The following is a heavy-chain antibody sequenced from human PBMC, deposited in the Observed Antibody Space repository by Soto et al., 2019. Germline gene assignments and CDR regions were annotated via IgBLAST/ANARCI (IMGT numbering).Heavy chain of an antibody. V-gene: IGHV4-39*01. Sequence: PSETLSLTCTVSGVSISSSSYYWGWIRQPPGKGLEWIGSIYYSGSTYYNPSLKSRVTISVDTSKNQFSLKLSSVTAADTAVYYCARQWGRDSSSWPGLDYWGQGTLVTVSS. CDR3: ARQWGRDSSSWPGLDY. CDR2: IYYSGST. D-gene: IGHD6-13*01. CDR1: GVSISSSSYY. J-gene: IGHJ4*02.